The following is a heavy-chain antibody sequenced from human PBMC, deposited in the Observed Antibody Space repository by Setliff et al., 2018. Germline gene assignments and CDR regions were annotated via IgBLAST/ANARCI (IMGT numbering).Heavy chain of an antibody. V-gene: IGHV3-33*01. CDR1: GFTFSSYG. J-gene: IGHJ2*01. Sequence: GGSLRLSCVASGFTFSSYGMHWVRQAPGKGLEWVAVIWYDGSNIYYVDSVKGRFTISRDNAKNSLYLQMNSLRTEDTAVYYCARDSTWYWYFDLWGRGTLVTVSS. CDR2: IWYDGSNI. D-gene: IGHD3-16*01. CDR3: ARDSTWYWYFDL.